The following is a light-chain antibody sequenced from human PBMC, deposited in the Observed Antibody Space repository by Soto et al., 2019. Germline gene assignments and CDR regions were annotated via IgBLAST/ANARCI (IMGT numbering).Light chain of an antibody. J-gene: IGKJ1*01. V-gene: IGKV1-27*01. Sequence: DIQMTQSPSSLSASVGDTVTITCRASPGISNYFAWYQQKPGQVPNLLIYAASTLQSGVPSRFSGSGSGTDFTLTISSLRPEDVATYYCQKYNNAPRTFGQGTKVEI. CDR1: PGISNY. CDR3: QKYNNAPRT. CDR2: AAS.